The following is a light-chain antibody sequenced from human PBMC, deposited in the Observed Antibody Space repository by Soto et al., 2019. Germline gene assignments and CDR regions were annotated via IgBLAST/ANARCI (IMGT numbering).Light chain of an antibody. CDR1: QSISSW. CDR2: KAS. V-gene: IGKV1-5*03. J-gene: IGKJ4*01. CDR3: QQHSNYPLT. Sequence: DIQMTQSPSTLSASVGDRVTITCRASQSISSWLAWYQQKPGKAPKLLIYKASTLESGVPSRFSGSVSGTQFTLTISSLQPDDFATYYCQQHSNYPLTFGGGTKAEIK.